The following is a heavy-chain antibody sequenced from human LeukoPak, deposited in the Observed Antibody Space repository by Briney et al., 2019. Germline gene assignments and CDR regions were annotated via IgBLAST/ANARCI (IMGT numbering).Heavy chain of an antibody. CDR1: GFTFSSYA. Sequence: PGGSLRLSCAASGFTFSSYAMHWVRQAPGKGLEWVANIKQDGFEKYYVDSVKGRFTISRDNAKNSLYLQMNSLRAEDTAVYYCARRSQFPGIALAGTIMDAFDIWGQGTMVTVSS. D-gene: IGHD6-19*01. CDR2: IKQDGFEK. V-gene: IGHV3-7*01. J-gene: IGHJ3*02. CDR3: ARRSQFPGIALAGTIMDAFDI.